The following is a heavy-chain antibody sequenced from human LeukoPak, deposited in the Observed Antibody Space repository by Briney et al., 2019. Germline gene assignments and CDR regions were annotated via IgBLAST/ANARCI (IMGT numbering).Heavy chain of an antibody. CDR1: GGSISSSRDY. Sequence: PSETLSLTCTVSGGSISSSRDYWGWLRQPPGKGLERIGSIYYSGSTYYNPSLKSRVTISVDTSKNQFSLRLSSVTAADTAVYYCARHVEIAVAGPIDYWGQGTLVTVSS. D-gene: IGHD6-19*01. V-gene: IGHV4-39*01. CDR2: IYYSGST. J-gene: IGHJ4*02. CDR3: ARHVEIAVAGPIDY.